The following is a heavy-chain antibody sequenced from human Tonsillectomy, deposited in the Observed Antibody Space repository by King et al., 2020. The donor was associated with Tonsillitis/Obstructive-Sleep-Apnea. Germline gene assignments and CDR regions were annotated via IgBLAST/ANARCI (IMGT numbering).Heavy chain of an antibody. D-gene: IGHD3-16*01. CDR2: ISYDGSNK. J-gene: IGHJ4*02. CDR1: GFTFSSYA. V-gene: IGHV3-30*01. Sequence: QLVQSGGGVVQPGRSLRLSCAASGFTFSSYAMHWGRQAPGKGLEWVAVISYDGSNKYYADSVKGRFTISRDNSKNTLYLQMNSLRAEDTAVYYCAREALGGVFDYWGQGTLVTVSS. CDR3: AREALGGVFDY.